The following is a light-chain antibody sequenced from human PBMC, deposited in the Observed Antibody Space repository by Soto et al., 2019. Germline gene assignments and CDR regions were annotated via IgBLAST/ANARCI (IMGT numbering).Light chain of an antibody. CDR3: SSYAGSSVV. J-gene: IGLJ2*01. V-gene: IGLV2-8*01. Sequence: QSVLTQPPSASGSPGQSVTISCTGTSSDVGNYNYVSWYQQHPGKAPKLMIFEVTKRPSGVPDRFSGSKSANTASLTVSGLQAEDEADYYCSSYAGSSVVFGGGTKVTVL. CDR2: EVT. CDR1: SSDVGNYNY.